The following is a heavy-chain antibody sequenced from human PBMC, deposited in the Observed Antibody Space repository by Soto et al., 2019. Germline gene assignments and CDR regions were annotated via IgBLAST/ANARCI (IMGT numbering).Heavy chain of an antibody. CDR3: ARGGVESHKGRWFDP. CDR1: GGFISSYY. Sequence: SETLSLTCTVSGGFISSYYWGWIRQPPGRRLERLGYLHYTGSTNYNPCLGSRVTITVATPKNQCSLKVNAMAAADTAIYYCARGGVESHKGRWFDPWRQGTLVTVPS. V-gene: IGHV4-59*12. CDR2: LHYTGST. J-gene: IGHJ5*02. D-gene: IGHD1-1*01.